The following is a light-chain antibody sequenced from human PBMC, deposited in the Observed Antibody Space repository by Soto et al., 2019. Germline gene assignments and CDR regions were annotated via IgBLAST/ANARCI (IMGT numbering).Light chain of an antibody. J-gene: IGLJ1*01. CDR1: SSDVGGYNY. V-gene: IGLV2-14*01. Sequence: QPVLTQPASVSGSPGQSITISCTGTSSDVGGYNYVSWYQQHPGKAPKLMIYDVSNRPSRVSNRFSGSKSGNTASLTISGLQAEDEADYYCSSYTSSSTLYVFGTGTKVTVL. CDR2: DVS. CDR3: SSYTSSSTLYV.